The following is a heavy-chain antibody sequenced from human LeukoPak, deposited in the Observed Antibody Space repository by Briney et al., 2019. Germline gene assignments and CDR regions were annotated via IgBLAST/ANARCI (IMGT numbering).Heavy chain of an antibody. CDR1: GYSISSGYY. CDR2: IYHSGST. V-gene: IGHV4-38-2*02. D-gene: IGHD6-19*01. CDR3: ARVIRIAVAGTDWFDP. Sequence: SETLSLTCTVSGYSISSGYYWGWIRPPPGKGLEWIGSIYHSGSTYYNPSLKSRVTISVDTSKNQFSLKLSSVTAADTAVYYCARVIRIAVAGTDWFDPWGQGTLVTVSS. J-gene: IGHJ5*02.